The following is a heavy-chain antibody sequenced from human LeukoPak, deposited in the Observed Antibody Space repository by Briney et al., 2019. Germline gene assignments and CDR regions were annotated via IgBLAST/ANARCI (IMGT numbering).Heavy chain of an antibody. CDR3: AREAVAVNFDY. CDR1: GYSFTSYG. D-gene: IGHD6-19*01. CDR2: ISAYNGNT. J-gene: IGHJ4*02. Sequence: ASVKVSCKASGYSFTSYGISWVRQAPGQGLEWMGWISAYNGNTNYAQKLQGRVTMTTDTSTSTAYMELRDLTSDYTAIYYCAREAVAVNFDYWGQGTLVTVSS. V-gene: IGHV1-18*01.